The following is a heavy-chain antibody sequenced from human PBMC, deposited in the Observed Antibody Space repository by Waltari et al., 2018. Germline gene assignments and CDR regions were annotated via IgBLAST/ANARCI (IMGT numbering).Heavy chain of an antibody. D-gene: IGHD1-1*01. J-gene: IGHJ5*02. Sequence: QVHLVQSGAEVKKPGSSVKVSCKASGGSFGRYAISWVRLAPGQGLEWMGGLIPVFGTPKYGKNFQYRVTITADESTSTVYLELSSLKSEDTALYYCARRQLGGPLDPWGQGTLVTVSS. CDR2: LIPVFGTP. CDR1: GGSFGRYA. CDR3: ARRQLGGPLDP. V-gene: IGHV1-69*12.